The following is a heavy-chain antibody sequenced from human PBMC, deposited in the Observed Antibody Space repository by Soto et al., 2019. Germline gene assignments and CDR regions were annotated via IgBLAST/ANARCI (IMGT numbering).Heavy chain of an antibody. D-gene: IGHD5-12*01. CDR2: IWYDGSNK. CDR3: ARDPNSYSRYKPNFLDY. J-gene: IGHJ4*01. V-gene: IGHV3-33*01. CDR1: GFTFSTYG. Sequence: GGSLRLSCTSAGFTFSTYGMHWVRQAPGKGLEWVAVIWYDGSNKYYAGSVKGRFTISRDNSKNTLYLQIDGLRAEDTAVYYCARDPNSYSRYKPNFLDYCGHGTLVTVFS.